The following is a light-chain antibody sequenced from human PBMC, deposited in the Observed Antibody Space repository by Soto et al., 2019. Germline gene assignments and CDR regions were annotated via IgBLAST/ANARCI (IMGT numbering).Light chain of an antibody. CDR2: VAS. CDR1: QSIGRF. V-gene: IGKV1-39*01. J-gene: IGKJ4*01. Sequence: IQRTQYTSSLSASVGHRVSITCGASQSIGRFLNWYQQKPGKAPNVLINVASTLRSGVPSRLSGTGSGTDFNLTLTSLKNEDFATYFGQQRFTTTLTLGGGTKVDIK. CDR3: QQRFTTTLT.